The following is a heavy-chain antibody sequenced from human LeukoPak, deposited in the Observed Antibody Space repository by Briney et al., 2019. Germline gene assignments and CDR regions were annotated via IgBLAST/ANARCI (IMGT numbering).Heavy chain of an antibody. CDR2: INHSGST. V-gene: IGHV4-34*01. CDR3: ASGADYYDQPFDY. Sequence: SETLSLTCAVYGGSFSGYYWSWIRQPPGKGLEWIGEINHSGSTNYNPSLKSRVTISVDTSKNQFSLKLSSVTAADTAVYYCASGADYYDQPFDYWGQGTLVTVSS. D-gene: IGHD3-22*01. J-gene: IGHJ4*02. CDR1: GGSFSGYY.